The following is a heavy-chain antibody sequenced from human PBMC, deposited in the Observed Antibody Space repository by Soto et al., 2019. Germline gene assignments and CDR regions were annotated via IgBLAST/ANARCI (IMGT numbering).Heavy chain of an antibody. CDR3: ARLMGGGYRGNAFDV. V-gene: IGHV4-30-4*01. CDR1: GGSISGDYY. D-gene: IGHD2-15*01. Sequence: QVQLQESGPGLVKSSQTLSLTCGVSGGSISGDYYWSFVRQAPGKGLEWIGYIYHNGRTYYNPSLKSRITLSVDTSKTHFSLEVNSVTAEDTAVYFCARLMGGGYRGNAFDVWGLGTNVIVSS. CDR2: IYHNGRT. J-gene: IGHJ3*01.